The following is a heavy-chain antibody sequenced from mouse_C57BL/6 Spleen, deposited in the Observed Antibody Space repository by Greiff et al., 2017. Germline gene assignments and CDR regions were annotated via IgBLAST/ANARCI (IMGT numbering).Heavy chain of an antibody. J-gene: IGHJ2*01. CDR1: GYTFTDYE. CDR2: IDPETGGT. V-gene: IGHV1-15*01. CDR3: TRERTSFDY. Sequence: QVQLQQSGAELVRPGASVTLSCKASGYTFTDYEMHWVKQTPVNGLEWIGAIDPETGGTAYNQKFKGKAILTADKSSSTAYMELRSLTSEDSAVYYCTRERTSFDYWGKGTTLTVSS.